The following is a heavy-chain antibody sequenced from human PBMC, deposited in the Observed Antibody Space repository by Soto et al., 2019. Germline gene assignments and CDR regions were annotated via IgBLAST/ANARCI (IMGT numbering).Heavy chain of an antibody. Sequence: LSLTCTVSGGSFKSGGYSWSWIRQPPGKGLEWIGYVYHTGRTSYNPSLKSRVSISMDTSKNQFSLNLDSVTAADTAVYFCARDFAYFDSWGQGTLVTVSS. CDR2: VYHTGRT. CDR1: GGSFKSGGYS. CDR3: ARDFAYFDS. D-gene: IGHD3-3*01. J-gene: IGHJ4*02. V-gene: IGHV4-61*08.